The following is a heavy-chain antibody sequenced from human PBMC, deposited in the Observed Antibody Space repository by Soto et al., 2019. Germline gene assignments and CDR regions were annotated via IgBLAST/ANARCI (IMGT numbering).Heavy chain of an antibody. CDR3: ARQGYCSTTACSTVDY. CDR2: IYPGDSHT. V-gene: IGHV5-51*01. CDR1: GYSFTSYW. J-gene: IGHJ4*02. D-gene: IGHD2-2*02. Sequence: GESLKISCKGSGYSFTSYWIGWVRQMPGKGLEWMGIIYPGDSHTRYSPSFQGQVTISADKSISTAYLQWNSLKASDTAIYYCARQGYCSTTACSTVDYWGQGTLVTVSS.